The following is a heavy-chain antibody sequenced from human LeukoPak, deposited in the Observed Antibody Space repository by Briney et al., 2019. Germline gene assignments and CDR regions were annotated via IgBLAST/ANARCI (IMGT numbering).Heavy chain of an antibody. CDR3: ARGWTKQWLVDGVDY. D-gene: IGHD6-19*01. CDR2: IHHSGST. Sequence: SGTLSLTCAVSGGSTSSSHWWSWVRQPPGKGLEWIGEIHHSGSTNYNPSLKSRVTISVDTSKNQFSLKLSSVTAADTAVYYCARGWTKQWLVDGVDYWGQGTLVTVSS. CDR1: GGSTSSSHW. J-gene: IGHJ4*02. V-gene: IGHV4-4*02.